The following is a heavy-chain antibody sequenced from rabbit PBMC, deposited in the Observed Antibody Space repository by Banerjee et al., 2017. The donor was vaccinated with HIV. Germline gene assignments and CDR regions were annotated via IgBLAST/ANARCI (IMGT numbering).Heavy chain of an antibody. V-gene: IGHV1S45*01. D-gene: IGHD2-1*01. CDR2: IWTGSSAIT. Sequence: QEQLVESGGGLVQPGGSLKLSCKASGFDFSSYGVSWVRQAPGKGLEWIGCIWTGSSAITYYASWAKGRFTISKTSSTTVTLQMTSLTAADTATYFCARSYDDHGDPDWLHLWGPGTL. CDR1: GFDFSSYG. J-gene: IGHJ5*01. CDR3: ARSYDDHGDPDWLHL.